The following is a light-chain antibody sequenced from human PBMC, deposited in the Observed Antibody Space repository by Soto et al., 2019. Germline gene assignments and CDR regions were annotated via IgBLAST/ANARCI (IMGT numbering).Light chain of an antibody. CDR3: QQLNSYLALT. CDR1: QGISSY. Sequence: DIQLTQSPSFLSASVGDRVTITCRASQGISSYLAWYQQKPGKAPKLLIYAASTLQSGVPSRFSGSGSGTEFTLTISSLQPEDFATYYCQQLNSYLALTVGGGTKVDSK. J-gene: IGKJ4*01. V-gene: IGKV1-9*01. CDR2: AAS.